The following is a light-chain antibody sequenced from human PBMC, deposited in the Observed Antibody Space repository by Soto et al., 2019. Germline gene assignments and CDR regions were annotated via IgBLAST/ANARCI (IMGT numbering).Light chain of an antibody. CDR1: SSDVGSYNF. V-gene: IGLV2-23*02. CDR2: EVS. Sequence: QSVLTHPASVSGSPGQSITISCTRTSSDVGSYNFVSWYQQHPGEVPKVMIYEVSKRPSGVSDRFSGSKSGNTASLTISGLQAEEEADYYCCADAGRSTYVFGTGTKVTVL. J-gene: IGLJ1*01. CDR3: CADAGRSTYV.